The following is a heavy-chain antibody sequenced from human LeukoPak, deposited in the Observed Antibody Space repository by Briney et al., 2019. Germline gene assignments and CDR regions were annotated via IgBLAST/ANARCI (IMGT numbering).Heavy chain of an antibody. CDR3: ARDRYYGPENYMDV. D-gene: IGHD3-10*01. J-gene: IGHJ6*03. V-gene: IGHV1-69*13. CDR2: IIPIFDIT. Sequence: ASVKVSCKASGGTFSGSAMTWVRQAPGQGLEWIGGIIPIFDITNYAQKFQGRITITAAESTSTAYMELRSLRSDDTAVYYCARDRYYGPENYMDVWGKGTTVTVSS. CDR1: GGTFSGSA.